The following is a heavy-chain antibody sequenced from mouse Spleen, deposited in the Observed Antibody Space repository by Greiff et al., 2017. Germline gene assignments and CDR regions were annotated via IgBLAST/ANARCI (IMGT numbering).Heavy chain of an antibody. CDR1: GYSFTGYY. CDR3: ARVQRINYYGSSQFAY. V-gene: IGHV1-42*01. CDR2: INPSTGGT. J-gene: IGHJ3*01. D-gene: IGHD1-1*01. Sequence: EVKLMESGPELVKPGASVKISCKASGYSFTGYYMNWVKQSPEKSLEWIGEINPSTGGTTYNQKFKAKATLTVDKSSSTAYMQLKSLTSEDSAVYYCARVQRINYYGSSQFAYWGQGTLVTVSA.